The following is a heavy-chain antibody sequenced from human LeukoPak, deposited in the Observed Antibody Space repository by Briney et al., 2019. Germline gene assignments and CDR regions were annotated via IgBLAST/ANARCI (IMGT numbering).Heavy chain of an antibody. J-gene: IGHJ4*02. V-gene: IGHV3-23*01. D-gene: IGHD3-22*01. CDR3: ANRRLITSDSFAY. CDR1: GFTFSSYA. CDR2: ISGSGSST. Sequence: PGGSLRLSCAASGFTFSSYAMSWVRQAPGKGLEWVSSISGSGSSTYYADSVKGRFTISRDNSKNTLYLQMDSLRVEDTAVYYCANRRLITSDSFAYWGQGALVTVSS.